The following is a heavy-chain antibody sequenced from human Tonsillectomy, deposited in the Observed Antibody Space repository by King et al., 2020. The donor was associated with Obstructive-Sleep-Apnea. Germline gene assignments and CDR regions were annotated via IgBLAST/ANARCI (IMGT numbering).Heavy chain of an antibody. CDR2: ISYEGSNK. J-gene: IGHJ4*02. Sequence: VQLVESGGGVVQPGRPLRLSCAASGFTFSSYGMHWVRQAPGKGLEWGAVISYEGSNKYYADSVKGRFTISRDNSKNTLYLQMNSLRAEDTAVYYCASVGHSGWLGHSGAYWGQGTLVTVSS. CDR1: GFTFSSYG. D-gene: IGHD6-19*01. V-gene: IGHV3-30*03. CDR3: ASVGHSGWLGHSGAY.